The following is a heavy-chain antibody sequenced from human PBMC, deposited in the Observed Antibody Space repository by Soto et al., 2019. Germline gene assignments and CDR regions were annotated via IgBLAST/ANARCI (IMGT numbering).Heavy chain of an antibody. CDR3: ASGRTRSSITMIVVVDYGMDV. D-gene: IGHD3-22*01. CDR1: GYAFTSYY. V-gene: IGHV1-46*01. J-gene: IGHJ6*02. Sequence: ASVKVSCKASGYAFTSYYMHWVRQAPGQGLEWMGIINPSGGSTSYAQKFQGRVTMTRDTSTSTVYMELSSLRSEDTAVYYCASGRTRSSITMIVVVDYGMDVWGQGTTVTVSS. CDR2: INPSGGST.